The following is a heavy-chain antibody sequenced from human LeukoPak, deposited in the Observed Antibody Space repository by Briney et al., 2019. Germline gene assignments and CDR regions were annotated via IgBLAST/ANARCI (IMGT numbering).Heavy chain of an antibody. D-gene: IGHD2-21*02. J-gene: IGHJ4*02. Sequence: SETLPLTCTVSGGSISSYYWSWIRQPPGKGLEWIGYIYYSGSTNYNPSLKSRVTISVDTSKNQFSLKLSSVTAADTAVYYCARHDRLLPRFDYWGQGTLVTVSS. CDR3: ARHDRLLPRFDY. CDR2: IYYSGST. V-gene: IGHV4-59*08. CDR1: GGSISSYY.